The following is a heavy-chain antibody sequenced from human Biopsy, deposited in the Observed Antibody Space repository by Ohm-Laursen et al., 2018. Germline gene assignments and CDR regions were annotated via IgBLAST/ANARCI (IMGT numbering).Heavy chain of an antibody. J-gene: IGHJ5*02. CDR2: IYNTETT. CDR3: ARHPTGFWFDP. Sequence: SETLSLTCTVSGGSISSSTTYYWAWLRQPPGKGLEWIGSIYNTETTFYNPSLKSRVTISVDTSTNQFSRKVSSVTAAGTALYFCARHPTGFWFDPWGHGTLVTVSS. CDR1: GGSISSSTTYY. V-gene: IGHV4-39*01.